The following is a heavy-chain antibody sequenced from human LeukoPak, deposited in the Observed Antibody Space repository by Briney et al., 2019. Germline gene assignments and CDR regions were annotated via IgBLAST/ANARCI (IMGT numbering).Heavy chain of an antibody. CDR2: IYYSGST. Sequence: SETLSLTCTVSGGSISSYYWSWIRQPPGKGLEWIGYIYYSGSTNYNPSLKSRVTISVDTSKNQFSLKLSSVTAADTAVYYCARGPSNSGSYGVFDYWGQGTLVTVSS. V-gene: IGHV4-59*08. CDR1: GGSISSYY. D-gene: IGHD1-26*01. CDR3: ARGPSNSGSYGVFDY. J-gene: IGHJ4*02.